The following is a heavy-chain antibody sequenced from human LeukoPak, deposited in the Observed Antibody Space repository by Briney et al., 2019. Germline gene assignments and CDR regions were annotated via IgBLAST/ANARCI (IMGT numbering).Heavy chain of an antibody. V-gene: IGHV3-23*01. CDR2: ITGDGYT. J-gene: IGHJ4*02. D-gene: IGHD3-9*01. CDR1: GFIFNHYA. CDR3: ARELRYFDWLLTY. Sequence: GGSLRLSCAASGFIFNHYAMSWVRQAPGKGLEWVSSITGDGYTFYADSVKGRFTISRDNSKNTLYLQMNSLRAEDTAVYYCARELRYFDWLLTYWGQGTLVTVSS.